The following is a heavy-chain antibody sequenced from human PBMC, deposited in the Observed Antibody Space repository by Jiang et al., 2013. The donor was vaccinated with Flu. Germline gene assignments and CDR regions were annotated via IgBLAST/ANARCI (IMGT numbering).Heavy chain of an antibody. D-gene: IGHD2-15*01. Sequence: GAEVKKPGESLKISCKGSGYSFTSYWIGWVRQMPGKGLEWMGIIYPGDSDTRYSPSFQGQVTISADKSISTAYLQWSSLKASDTAMYYCASFLDCSGGYCLDFDNWGQGTLVSVFS. J-gene: IGHJ4*02. CDR2: IYPGDSDT. CDR1: GYSFTSYW. CDR3: ASFLDCSGGYCLDFDN. V-gene: IGHV5-51*03.